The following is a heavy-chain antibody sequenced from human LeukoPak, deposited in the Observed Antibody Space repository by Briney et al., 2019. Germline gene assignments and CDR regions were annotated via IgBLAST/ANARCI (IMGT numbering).Heavy chain of an antibody. J-gene: IGHJ4*02. Sequence: SVKVSCKASGGTFSSYAISWVRQAPGQGLEWMGGIIPIFGTANYAQKFQGRVTITADESTSTAYMELSSLRSEDTAVYYCATDLHCGGDCYSAYWGQGTLVTVSS. CDR2: IIPIFGTA. CDR1: GGTFSSYA. CDR3: ATDLHCGGDCYSAY. D-gene: IGHD2-21*02. V-gene: IGHV1-69*13.